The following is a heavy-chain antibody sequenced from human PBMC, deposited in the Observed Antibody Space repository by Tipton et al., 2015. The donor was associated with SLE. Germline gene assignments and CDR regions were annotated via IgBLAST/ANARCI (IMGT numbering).Heavy chain of an antibody. CDR1: GGSFSGYY. V-gene: IGHV4-34*01. CDR2: INHSGST. Sequence: TLSLTCAVYGGSFSGYYWSWIRQPPGKGLEWIGEINHSGSTNYNPSLKSGVTISVDTSRNQSSLKLSSVTAADTAVYYCATRGRLLITFGGVIVRESAFDIWGQGTMVTVSS. D-gene: IGHD3-16*02. J-gene: IGHJ3*02. CDR3: ATRGRLLITFGGVIVRESAFDI.